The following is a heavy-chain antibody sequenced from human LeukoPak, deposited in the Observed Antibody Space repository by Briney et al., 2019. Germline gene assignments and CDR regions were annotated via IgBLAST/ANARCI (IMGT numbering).Heavy chain of an antibody. CDR1: GFTFSSYS. Sequence: GGSLRLSCAASGFTFSSYSMNWVRQAPGKGLEWVSSISSSSSYIYYADSVKGRFTISRDNAKNSLYLQMNSLRAEDTAVYYCAREITADIVVVPAASDYWGQGTLVTVSS. CDR2: ISSSSSYI. J-gene: IGHJ4*02. CDR3: AREITADIVVVPAASDY. V-gene: IGHV3-21*01. D-gene: IGHD2-2*01.